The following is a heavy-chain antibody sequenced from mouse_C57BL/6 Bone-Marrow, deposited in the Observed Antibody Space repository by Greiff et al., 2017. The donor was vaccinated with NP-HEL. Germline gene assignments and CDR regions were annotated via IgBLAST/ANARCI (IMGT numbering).Heavy chain of an antibody. J-gene: IGHJ2*01. Sequence: VQLQQSVAELVRPGASVKLSCTASGFNIKNTYMHWVKQRPEQGLEWIGRIDPANGNTKYAPKFQGKATITADTSSNTAYLQLSSLTSEDTAIYYCAPDYYGSSYDLDYWGQGTTLTVSS. CDR1: GFNIKNTY. CDR3: APDYYGSSYDLDY. D-gene: IGHD1-1*01. CDR2: IDPANGNT. V-gene: IGHV14-3*01.